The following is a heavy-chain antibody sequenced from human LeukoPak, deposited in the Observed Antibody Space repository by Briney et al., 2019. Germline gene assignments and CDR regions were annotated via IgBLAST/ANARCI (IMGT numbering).Heavy chain of an antibody. CDR1: GFTFSSYA. J-gene: IGHJ5*02. Sequence: PGKSLRLSCAASGFTFSSYAMHWVRQAPGKGLEWVAVISYDGSNKCYADSVKGRFTISRDNSKNTLYLQMNSLRAEDTAVYYCARDPSSSWYSNWFDPWSQGTLVTVSS. CDR3: ARDPSSSWYSNWFDP. V-gene: IGHV3-30-3*01. D-gene: IGHD6-13*01. CDR2: ISYDGSNK.